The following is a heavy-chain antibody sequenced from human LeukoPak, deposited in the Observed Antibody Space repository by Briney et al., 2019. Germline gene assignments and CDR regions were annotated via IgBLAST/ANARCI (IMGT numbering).Heavy chain of an antibody. V-gene: IGHV4-39*01. D-gene: IGHD3-22*01. J-gene: IGHJ4*02. CDR3: ARLSTSSGLFDY. CDR2: IFYTGST. Sequence: ASETLSLTCTVSGGSISSNSYHWGWIRQPPGKGLEWIGTIFYTGSTYYNPSLKSRVSISADTSKNQFSLRLSSVTAADTAVYYCARLSTSSGLFDYWGQGTLVTVSS. CDR1: GGSISSNSYH.